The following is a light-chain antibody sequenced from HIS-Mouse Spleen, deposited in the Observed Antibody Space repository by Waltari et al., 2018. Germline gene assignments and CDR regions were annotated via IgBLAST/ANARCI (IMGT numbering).Light chain of an antibody. CDR2: QDS. Sequence: SYELTQPPSVSVSPGQTASLTCSGDKLGDKYACWYQQKPGQSPVLVIYQDSKRPSGIPERFSGSNSGKTATLTISGTQAMDEADYYCQAWDSSYSVFGGGTKLTVL. V-gene: IGLV3-1*01. J-gene: IGLJ2*01. CDR3: QAWDSSYSV. CDR1: KLGDKY.